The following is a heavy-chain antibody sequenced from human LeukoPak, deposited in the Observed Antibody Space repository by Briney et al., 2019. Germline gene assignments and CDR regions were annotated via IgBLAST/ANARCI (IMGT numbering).Heavy chain of an antibody. V-gene: IGHV4-38-2*02. Sequence: SETLSLTCTVSGYSISSGYYWGWFRQPPGKGLEWIGRIYHSGSTSYNPSLKSRVAISVDTYKNQFSLELSSVAAADTAVYYCARGSYDILTGYPHYFDYWGPGTLVAVSS. CDR3: ARGSYDILTGYPHYFDY. D-gene: IGHD3-9*01. J-gene: IGHJ4*02. CDR2: IYHSGST. CDR1: GYSISSGYY.